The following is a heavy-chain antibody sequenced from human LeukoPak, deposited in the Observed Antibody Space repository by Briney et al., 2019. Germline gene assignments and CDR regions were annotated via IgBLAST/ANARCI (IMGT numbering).Heavy chain of an antibody. CDR3: AEDSLIEVVITFSE. Sequence: GGSLRLSCAASGFTFSSYAMSWVRQAPGKGPGWVSAISGSGGSTYYADSVKGRFTISRDNSKNTLYLQMNSLTAEDTAVYYCAEDSLIEVVITFSEGGQGNLVTVTS. D-gene: IGHD3-22*01. CDR1: GFTFSSYA. J-gene: IGHJ4*02. CDR2: ISGSGGST. V-gene: IGHV3-23*01.